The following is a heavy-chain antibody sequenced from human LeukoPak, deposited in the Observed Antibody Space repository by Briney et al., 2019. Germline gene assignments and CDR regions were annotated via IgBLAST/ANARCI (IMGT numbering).Heavy chain of an antibody. Sequence: GGSLRLPCAASGFTFSNAWMSWVRQAPGKGLEWVGHIKRKTDGATTDYAAPVKGRFTISRDDSKNTLYLQMNSLKTEDTAVYYCTTTSHDYGDYSFDYWGQGTLVTVSS. CDR2: IKRKTDGATT. J-gene: IGHJ4*02. CDR3: TTTSHDYGDYSFDY. V-gene: IGHV3-15*01. D-gene: IGHD4-17*01. CDR1: GFTFSNAW.